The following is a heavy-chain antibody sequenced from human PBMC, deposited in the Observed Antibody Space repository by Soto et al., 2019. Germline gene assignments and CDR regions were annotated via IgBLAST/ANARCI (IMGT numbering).Heavy chain of an antibody. V-gene: IGHV4-31*03. CDR3: ARSSPTPRKYSGSYSPAYNWFDP. J-gene: IGHJ5*02. D-gene: IGHD1-26*01. CDR2: IYYSGST. Sequence: PSETLSLTCTVSGGSISSGGYYWSWIRQHPGKGLEWIGYIYYSGSTYYNPSLKSRVTISVDTSKNQFSLKLSSVTAADTAVYYCARSSPTPRKYSGSYSPAYNWFDPWGQGTLVTVSS. CDR1: GGSISSGGYY.